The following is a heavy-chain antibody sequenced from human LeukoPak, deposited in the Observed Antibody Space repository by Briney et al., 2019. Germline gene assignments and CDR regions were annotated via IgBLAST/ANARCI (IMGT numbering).Heavy chain of an antibody. CDR2: IYYSGST. Sequence: SETLSLTCTVSGGSISSYYWSWIRQPPGKGLEWIGYIYYSGSTNYNPSLKSRVTISVDTSKNQFSLKLSSVTAADTAVYYCAGRVVDTAMVTGYGMDVWGQGTTVTVSS. J-gene: IGHJ6*02. CDR3: AGRVVDTAMVTGYGMDV. V-gene: IGHV4-59*12. CDR1: GGSISSYY. D-gene: IGHD5-18*01.